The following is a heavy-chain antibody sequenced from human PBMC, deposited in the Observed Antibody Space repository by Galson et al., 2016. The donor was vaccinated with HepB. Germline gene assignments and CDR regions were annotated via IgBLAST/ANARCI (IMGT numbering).Heavy chain of an antibody. J-gene: IGHJ4*02. CDR1: GGSIRSYY. V-gene: IGHV4-59*01. CDR3: ATGGVTTGTGAHVAY. Sequence: SETLSLTCTVSGGSIRSYYWSWIRQPPGKGLEWIGHIYYSGSTNYNPSLKSRVTISVDTSKNQFSLKVSSVTAADTAVYYCATGGVTTGTGAHVAYWGQGILVTVSS. CDR2: IYYSGST. D-gene: IGHD1-1*01.